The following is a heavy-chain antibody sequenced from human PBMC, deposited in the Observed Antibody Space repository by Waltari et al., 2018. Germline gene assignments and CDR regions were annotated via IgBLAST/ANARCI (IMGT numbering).Heavy chain of an antibody. CDR3: ARDRDWAKDY. Sequence: EVQLVESGGGLVQPGGSLRLSCATSGFTFSSHWMAWVRQAPGKGLEWVAKINQDGREKNYLDSVKGRFTISRDNAENSIFLQMNSLRAEDTAVYYCARDRDWAKDYWGQGILVIVSS. CDR1: GFTFSSHW. J-gene: IGHJ4*02. CDR2: INQDGREK. D-gene: IGHD2-21*01. V-gene: IGHV3-7*01.